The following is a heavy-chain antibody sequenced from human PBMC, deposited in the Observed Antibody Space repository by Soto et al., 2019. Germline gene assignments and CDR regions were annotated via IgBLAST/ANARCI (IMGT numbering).Heavy chain of an antibody. CDR1: GFTFSNYN. V-gene: IGHV3-66*01. D-gene: IGHD3-22*01. Sequence: GGSLRLSCAASGFTFSNYNMNWVRQAPGKGLEWVSYINSTSTAYFADSVKGRFTISRDNSKNTLYLQMSSLRAEDTAVYYCARDQLYYNDISGRPLNAFDVWGQGTMVTVSS. J-gene: IGHJ3*01. CDR3: ARDQLYYNDISGRPLNAFDV. CDR2: INSTSTA.